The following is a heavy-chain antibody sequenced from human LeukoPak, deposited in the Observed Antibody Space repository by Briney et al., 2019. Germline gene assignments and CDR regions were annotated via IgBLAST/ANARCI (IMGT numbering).Heavy chain of an antibody. J-gene: IGHJ4*02. V-gene: IGHV1-2*06. CDR1: GYTLTGYY. CDR3: ARDRTGFAYYYDSSGYLDY. D-gene: IGHD3-22*01. Sequence: ASVKVSCKASGYTLTGYYMHWVRQAPGQGLEWMGRINPNSGGTNYAQKFQGRVTMTRDTSISTAYMELSRLRSDDTAVYYCARDRTGFAYYYDSSGYLDYWGQGTLVTVSS. CDR2: INPNSGGT.